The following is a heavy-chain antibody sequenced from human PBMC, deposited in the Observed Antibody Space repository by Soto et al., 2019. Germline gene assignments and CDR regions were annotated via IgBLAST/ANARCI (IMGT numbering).Heavy chain of an antibody. CDR3: ARVTEIQLDY. V-gene: IGHV3-21*01. J-gene: IGHJ4*02. CDR2: ISSSSSYI. Sequence: GGSLRLSCAASVFTFSSYSMNWCRQAPGKGLEWVSSISSSSSYIYYADSVKGRFTISRDNAKNSLYLQMNSLRAEDTAVYYCARVTEIQLDYWGQGTLVTVSS. D-gene: IGHD3-16*01. CDR1: VFTFSSYS.